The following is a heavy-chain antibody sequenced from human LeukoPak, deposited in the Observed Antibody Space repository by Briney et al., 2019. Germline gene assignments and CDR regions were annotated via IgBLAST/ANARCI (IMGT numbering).Heavy chain of an antibody. CDR1: GGLISSSSYY. J-gene: IGHJ4*02. D-gene: IGHD6-19*01. CDR2: FYYSGST. Sequence: SETLSLTCTVAGGLISSSSYYWGWIRQPPGKGLEWIGSFYYSGSTYYNPSLNSRVAISVDMSKNQFSLKLSSVTAADTAMYYCARTAGVAVAGSRQYFDYWGQGTLVAVSS. V-gene: IGHV4-39*01. CDR3: ARTAGVAVAGSRQYFDY.